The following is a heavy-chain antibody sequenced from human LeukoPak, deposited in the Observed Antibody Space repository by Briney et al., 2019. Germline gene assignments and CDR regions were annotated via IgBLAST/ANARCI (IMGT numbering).Heavy chain of an antibody. CDR2: IYYSGST. D-gene: IGHD6-6*01. CDR3: ARGYSSSSGRPDY. V-gene: IGHV4-59*08. Sequence: SETLSLTCTVSGGSISSYYWSWIRQPPGKGLEWIGYIYYSGSTNYNPSLKSRVTISVDTSKKQFSLKLSSVTAADTAVYYCARGYSSSSGRPDYWGQGTLITVSS. J-gene: IGHJ4*02. CDR1: GGSISSYY.